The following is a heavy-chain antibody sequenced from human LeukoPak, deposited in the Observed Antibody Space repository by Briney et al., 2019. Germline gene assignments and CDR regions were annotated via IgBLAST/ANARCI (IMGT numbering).Heavy chain of an antibody. J-gene: IGHJ4*02. CDR3: AREPVTTSFDY. CDR1: GLDFSRYG. V-gene: IGHV3-30*03. Sequence: GSSVRLFCGASGLDFSRYGMLWVRQAPGKGLEGVVVISYNGGDKKYADSVKGRFTISRDTSKNTAYLEMNSLRAEDTAVYYCAREPVTTSFDYWGQGTLVTVSS. D-gene: IGHD4-17*01. CDR2: ISYNGGDK.